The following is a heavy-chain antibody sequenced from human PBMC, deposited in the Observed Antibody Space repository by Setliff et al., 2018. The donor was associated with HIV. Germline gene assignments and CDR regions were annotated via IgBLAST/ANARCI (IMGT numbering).Heavy chain of an antibody. Sequence: GGSLRLSCAASGFTFSTYWMGWVRQAPGKGLEWVANIKQDGSEKNYMDSVKGRFTISRYNAKSSLYLQMNSLRVEDTAGYYCSTYCTVVGSTGSLDSWGQGTLVTVSS. CDR3: STYCTVVGSTGSLDS. CDR2: IKQDGSEK. J-gene: IGHJ4*02. D-gene: IGHD2-21*01. CDR1: GFTFSTYW. V-gene: IGHV3-7*05.